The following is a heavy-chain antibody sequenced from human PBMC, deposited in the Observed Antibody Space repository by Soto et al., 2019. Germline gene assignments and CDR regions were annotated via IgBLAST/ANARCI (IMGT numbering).Heavy chain of an antibody. CDR3: ARGGRRSPGMDV. D-gene: IGHD3-10*01. J-gene: IGHJ6*02. Sequence: QVQLQESGPGLVKPSQTLSLTCTVSGGSISSGGYYWSWIRQHPGKGLEWIGYIYYSGSTYYNPSPTSPVTISVDPSKHPFSLKLSSVPAADTAVYYCARGGRRSPGMDVWGQGTTVTVSS. CDR2: IYYSGST. CDR1: GGSISSGGYY. V-gene: IGHV4-31*01.